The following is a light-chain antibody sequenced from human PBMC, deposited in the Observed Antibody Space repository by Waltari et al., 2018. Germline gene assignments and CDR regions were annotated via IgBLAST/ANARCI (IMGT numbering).Light chain of an antibody. CDR2: DAS. CDR3: QLRTGWPMT. CDR1: QSVSNS. Sequence: EVVLTQSPATLSLSPGERATLSCRASQSVSNSLAWYLQKPGQAPSLLIYDASTRAAGIPDRFSGSGSGTDFTLTIISLEPEDFAVYYCQLRTGWPMTFGQGTRLEIK. J-gene: IGKJ5*01. V-gene: IGKV3-11*01.